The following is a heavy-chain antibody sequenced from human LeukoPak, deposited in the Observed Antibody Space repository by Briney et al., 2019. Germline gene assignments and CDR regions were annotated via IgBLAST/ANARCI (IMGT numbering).Heavy chain of an antibody. CDR2: ISAYNGNT. V-gene: IGHV1-18*01. D-gene: IGHD2-8*01. J-gene: IGHJ6*02. CDR1: GYTFTSYG. Sequence: ASVKVSCKASGYTFTSYGISWVRQAPGQGLEWMGWISAYNGNTNYAQKLQGRVTMTTDTSTSTAYMELRSLRSDDTAVYYCASRAYATTYYYYGMDVWGQGTTATVSS. CDR3: ASRAYATTYYYYGMDV.